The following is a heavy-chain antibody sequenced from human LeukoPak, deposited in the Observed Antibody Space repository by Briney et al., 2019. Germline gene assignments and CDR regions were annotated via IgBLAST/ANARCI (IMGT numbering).Heavy chain of an antibody. CDR1: GFTFSSYS. J-gene: IGHJ4*02. CDR2: ISSSSSYI. V-gene: IGHV3-21*01. D-gene: IGHD6-19*01. CDR3: AREVAVAGTRHFDY. Sequence: GGSLRLSCAASGFTFSSYSMNWVRQAPGKGLEWVSSISSSSSYIYYADSVKGRFTISRDNAKNSLYLQMNSLRAEDTAVYYCAREVAVAGTRHFDYWGQGTLVTVSS.